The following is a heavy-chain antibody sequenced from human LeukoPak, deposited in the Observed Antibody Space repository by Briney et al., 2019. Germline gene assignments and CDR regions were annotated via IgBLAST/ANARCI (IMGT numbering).Heavy chain of an antibody. CDR3: ASTRTRRSAFDI. CDR2: IYYSGST. D-gene: IGHD1-26*01. Sequence: SETLSLTCTVSGRSMSSSSYYWGWIRQPPGKGLERIGSIYYSGSTYYNPSLKSRVTISVDTSKNQFSLKLSSVTAADAAVYYCASTRTRRSAFDIWGQATMVTVSS. CDR1: GRSMSSSSYY. V-gene: IGHV4-39*01. J-gene: IGHJ3*02.